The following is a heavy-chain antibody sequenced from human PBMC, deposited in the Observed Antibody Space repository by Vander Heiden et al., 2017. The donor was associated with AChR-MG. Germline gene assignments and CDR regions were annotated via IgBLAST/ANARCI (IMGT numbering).Heavy chain of an antibody. CDR3: ASYRLLLTEASGFDP. CDR1: GGPFRGYA. V-gene: IGHV1-69*06. CDR2: IIPIFGTA. Sequence: QVQLVQSGAEVKKPGSSVKVSCKASGGPFRGYAISWVRQAPGQGLEWMGGIIPIFGTANYAQKFQGRVTITADKSTSTAYMELSSLRSEDTAVYYCASYRLLLTEASGFDPWGQGTLVTVSS. J-gene: IGHJ5*02. D-gene: IGHD2-2*01.